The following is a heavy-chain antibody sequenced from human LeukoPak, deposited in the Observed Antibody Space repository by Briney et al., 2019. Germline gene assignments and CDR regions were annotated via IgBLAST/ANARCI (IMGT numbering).Heavy chain of an antibody. CDR3: ASLLTYVTMDY. V-gene: IGHV4-39*01. CDR2: IYYSGST. J-gene: IGHJ4*02. CDR1: GGYISTSNYY. Sequence: SETLSLTCTVSGGYISTSNYYWGWIRQSPGKGLEWIGNIYYSGSTYYNPSLKSRVSLSIDTSMNQFSLKVNSLTVADTAVYYCASLLTYVTMDYWGQGTLVTVSS. D-gene: IGHD2/OR15-2a*01.